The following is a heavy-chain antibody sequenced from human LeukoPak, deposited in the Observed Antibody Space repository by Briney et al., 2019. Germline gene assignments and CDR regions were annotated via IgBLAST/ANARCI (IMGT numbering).Heavy chain of an antibody. D-gene: IGHD3-9*01. J-gene: IGHJ5*02. CDR3: ARGSETYDILTGYAGNWFDP. Sequence: PSETLSLTCTVSGGSISGYYWSWIRQPPGKGLEWIGYIYYSGSPNYNPSLKSRVTISVDTSKNQFSLKLSSVTAADTAVYYCARGSETYDILTGYAGNWFDPWGQGPLVTVSS. CDR1: GGSISGYY. V-gene: IGHV4-59*01. CDR2: IYYSGSP.